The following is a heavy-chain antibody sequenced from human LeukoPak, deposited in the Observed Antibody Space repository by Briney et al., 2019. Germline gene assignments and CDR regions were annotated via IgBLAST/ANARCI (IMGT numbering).Heavy chain of an antibody. V-gene: IGHV6-1*01. J-gene: IGHJ4*02. CDR1: GDSVSSTSAA. Sequence: SQTLSLTCAISGDSVSSTSAACNWIRQSPSRGLEWVGRTYYRSKWYYDYAMSVKGRVTINPDTSKNQFSLQLNSVTHDDTAMYYCARITASGSHDYWGQGTLVTVSP. D-gene: IGHD6-25*01. CDR3: ARITASGSHDY. CDR2: TYYRSKWYY.